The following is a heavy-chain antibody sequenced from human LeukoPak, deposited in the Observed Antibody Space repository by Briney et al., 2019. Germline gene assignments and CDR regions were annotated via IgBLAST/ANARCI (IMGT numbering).Heavy chain of an antibody. CDR1: GFTFTTCA. Sequence: GGSLRLSCAASGFTFTTCAMNWVRQAPGKGLEWVSTIGETGGVTYYADSAKGRFTISRDNSKNTLYLQMNSLRAEDTAVYYCAKDPQPAPMGAYFDFWGQGTLVTVSS. CDR3: AKDPQPAPMGAYFDF. D-gene: IGHD2-2*01. J-gene: IGHJ4*02. V-gene: IGHV3-23*01. CDR2: IGETGGVT.